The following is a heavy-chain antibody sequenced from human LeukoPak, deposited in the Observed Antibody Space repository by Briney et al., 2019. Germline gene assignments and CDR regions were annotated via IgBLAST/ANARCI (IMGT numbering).Heavy chain of an antibody. CDR3: ATQQGGNPAY. J-gene: IGHJ4*02. V-gene: IGHV3-74*01. Sequence: GGSLRLSCAASGLTFSSHWMHWVRHAPGKGLVWVSRITNDGSSTTYADSVKGRFTISRDNAKNMLYLQVNSLRAEDTAVYYYATQQGGNPAYWGQGTLVTVSS. CDR1: GLTFSSHW. D-gene: IGHD1-14*01. CDR2: ITNDGSST.